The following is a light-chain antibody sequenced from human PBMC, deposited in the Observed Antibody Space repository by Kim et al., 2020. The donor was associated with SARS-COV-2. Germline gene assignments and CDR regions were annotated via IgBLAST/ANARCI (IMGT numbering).Light chain of an antibody. CDR1: KLGDKY. J-gene: IGLJ2*01. V-gene: IGLV3-1*01. CDR3: QAWDSSTVV. CDR2: QDS. Sequence: VSPGQTASITCSGDKLGDKYACWYQKKPGQSPVLVIYQDSKRHSGITERLSGSNSGNTATLTISGTQAMDEAEYYCQAWDSSTVVFGGGTQLTVL.